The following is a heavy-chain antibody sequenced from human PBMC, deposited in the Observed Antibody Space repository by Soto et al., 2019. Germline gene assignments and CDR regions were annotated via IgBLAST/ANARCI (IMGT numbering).Heavy chain of an antibody. Sequence: QVLLVESGGGVVQPGTSLRLSCAASGFSFRNYGMHWVRQAPGKGLEWVAVTSSDGNTKNYAASVKGRFTISSDTSKNTLYLQMSSLRAEDTALYYCARRGGSYYESWFDPWGQGTLVIVSS. V-gene: IGHV3-33*01. CDR2: TSSDGNTK. CDR1: GFSFRNYG. J-gene: IGHJ5*02. D-gene: IGHD1-26*01. CDR3: ARRGGSYYESWFDP.